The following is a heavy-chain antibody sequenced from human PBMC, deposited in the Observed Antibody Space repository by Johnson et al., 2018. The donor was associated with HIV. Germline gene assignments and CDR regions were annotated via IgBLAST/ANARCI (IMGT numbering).Heavy chain of an antibody. Sequence: VQLVESGGGLVQPGRSLRLSCAASGFTFDDYAMHWVRQAPGKGLEWVSGIYSGGSTYYADSVKGRFTISRDNSKNTLYLQMNSLRAEDTAVYYCAREGGYSSSWAMWG. V-gene: IGHV3-66*01. CDR2: IYSGGST. CDR3: AREGGYSSSWAM. J-gene: IGHJ1*01. CDR1: GFTFDDYA. D-gene: IGHD6-13*01.